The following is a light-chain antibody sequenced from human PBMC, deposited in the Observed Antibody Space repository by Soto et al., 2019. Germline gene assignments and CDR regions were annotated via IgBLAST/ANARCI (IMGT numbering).Light chain of an antibody. CDR2: GAS. V-gene: IGKV3-20*01. CDR1: QSVSSTY. J-gene: IGKJ1*01. CDR3: QQYGSSPRT. Sequence: EMMRTQGPDTLPFSPGQTPTLSCMASQSVSSTYLAWYQQKPGQAPRLLIYGASSRATGIPDRFSGSGSGTDFTLTIRRLDPEDFAVYLCQQYGSSPRTSGQGTKVDI.